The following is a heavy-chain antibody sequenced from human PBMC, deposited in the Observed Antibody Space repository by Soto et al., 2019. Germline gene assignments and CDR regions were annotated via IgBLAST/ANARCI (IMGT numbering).Heavy chain of an antibody. V-gene: IGHV4-39*01. Sequence: SETLSLTCAVSGASISSDTYYWGWIRQPPGRGLEWIGSIYFTGSTYYNPSLKSRVTMSLDTSRNQYSLKLTSVTAADTAAYYCAGHEPSALIPAPGGQFDLCGRGTLVTVSS. J-gene: IGHJ2*01. CDR2: IYFTGST. D-gene: IGHD6-13*01. CDR1: GASISSDTYY. CDR3: AGHEPSALIPAPGGQFDL.